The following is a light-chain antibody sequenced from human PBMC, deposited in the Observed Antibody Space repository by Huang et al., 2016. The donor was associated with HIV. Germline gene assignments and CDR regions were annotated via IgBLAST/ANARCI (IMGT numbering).Light chain of an antibody. CDR2: AAS. J-gene: IGKJ4*01. V-gene: IGKV1-12*01. Sequence: DIQMTQSPSFVSASVGDRVIITCRARQSITRHLAWYQQKPGRAPTLLIYAASTLQSRVPPRFSGGGSGTKFSLSITNLQPEDAAHYFCQQAHSFPGLTFGGGTRVEI. CDR3: QQAHSFPGLT. CDR1: QSITRH.